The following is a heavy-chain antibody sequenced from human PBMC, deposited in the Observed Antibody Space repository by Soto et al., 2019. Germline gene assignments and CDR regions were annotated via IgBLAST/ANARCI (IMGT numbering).Heavy chain of an antibody. CDR3: ARRIDYYYYVPD. D-gene: IGHD3-22*01. CDR2: IYYSGST. Sequence: QVQLQESGPGLVKPSETLSLTCTVSGASVSSGSYYWSWIRQPPGKGLEWIGHIYYSGSTSYNPSLNSRVTMSVDTSKNQFSLKLTSVTAADTAVYFCARRIDYYYYVPDWCQGTLVTVSS. V-gene: IGHV4-61*01. J-gene: IGHJ4*02. CDR1: GASVSSGSYY.